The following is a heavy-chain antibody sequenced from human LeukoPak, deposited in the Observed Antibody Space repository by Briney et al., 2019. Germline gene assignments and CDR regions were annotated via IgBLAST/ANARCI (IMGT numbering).Heavy chain of an antibody. CDR3: AREGYSYPYYYYYYMDV. D-gene: IGHD5-18*01. Sequence: GGSLRLSCAASGFTFSSYSMNWVRQAPGKGLEWVSSISSSSSYIYYADSVKGRFTISRDNAKNSLYLQMNSLRAEDTAVYYCAREGYSYPYYYYYYMDVWGKGTTVTVSS. CDR1: GFTFSSYS. CDR2: ISSSSSYI. V-gene: IGHV3-21*01. J-gene: IGHJ6*03.